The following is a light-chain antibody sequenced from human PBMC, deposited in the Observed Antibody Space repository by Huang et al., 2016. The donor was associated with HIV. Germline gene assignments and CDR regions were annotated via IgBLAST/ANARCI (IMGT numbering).Light chain of an antibody. CDR3: HQYGTSVGT. V-gene: IGKV3-20*01. J-gene: IGKJ1*01. CDR2: AAS. Sequence: EIVLTQSPGTLSLSPGERATLSCGASQTVSSNFLAWYQHKPGQAPRLLIYAASSRATGIPDRFSGSGSRRDFNLTISRLEPEDFAVYYCHQYGTSVGTFGPGTKVDVK. CDR1: QTVSSNF.